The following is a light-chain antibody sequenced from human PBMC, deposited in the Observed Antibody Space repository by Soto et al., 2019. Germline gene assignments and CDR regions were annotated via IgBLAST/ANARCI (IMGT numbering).Light chain of an antibody. J-gene: IGKJ1*01. V-gene: IGKV1-5*01. Sequence: DIPKTQSPSTLSASLGDRVTITCRASQSISSWLAWYQQKPGKAPKLLIYDASSWESGVPSRFSGSGSGTEFTLTISSLEPDDFATYYCQQYNSYSWTFGQGTEVEIK. CDR2: DAS. CDR3: QQYNSYSWT. CDR1: QSISSW.